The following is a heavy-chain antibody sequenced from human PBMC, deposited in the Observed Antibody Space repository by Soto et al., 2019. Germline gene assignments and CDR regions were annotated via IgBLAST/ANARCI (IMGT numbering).Heavy chain of an antibody. V-gene: IGHV1-2*02. Sequence: RASVKVSCKASGYTFNEYYIHWVRQAPGQGLEWMGWINPGTGGIHYAQKFQGRVTMTRDSSISTAYMELSRLKSDDTAVYYCAGHCTSTRCRYFFDYWGQGTLVTVS. CDR2: INPGTGGI. D-gene: IGHD2-2*01. J-gene: IGHJ4*02. CDR1: GYTFNEYY. CDR3: AGHCTSTRCRYFFDY.